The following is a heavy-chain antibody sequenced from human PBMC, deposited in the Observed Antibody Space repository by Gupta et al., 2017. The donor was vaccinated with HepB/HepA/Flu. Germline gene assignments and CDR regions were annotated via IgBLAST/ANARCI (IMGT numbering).Heavy chain of an antibody. D-gene: IGHD3-9*01. CDR2: INQDGSKM. Sequence: EVQLVESGGGLVQPGGSLRLSCAASGFTFNNYWMPWVRQAPGTGLEWVANINQDGSKMYYVGSVRGRFTISRDNANNSLFLQMNSLRAEDTAVYYCARDANYDSLSWFDPWGQGTLVTVSS. CDR1: GFTFNNYW. J-gene: IGHJ5*02. V-gene: IGHV3-7*01. CDR3: ARDANYDSLSWFDP.